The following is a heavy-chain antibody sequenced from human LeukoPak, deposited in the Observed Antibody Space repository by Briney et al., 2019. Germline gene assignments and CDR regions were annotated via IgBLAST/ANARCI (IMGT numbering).Heavy chain of an antibody. J-gene: IGHJ6*03. D-gene: IGHD6-19*01. CDR1: GFAFSSFA. CDR3: TKELHVAVAVADYYYFYMDV. Sequence: VGSLRLSCAASGFAFSSFAMGWVRQSPGKGLEWLSTINGGGNTTFYSDSVKGRLTISRDNSKNTLYLHMDSLRPDDTATYYCTKELHVAVAVADYYYFYMDVWGRGTAVTVSS. CDR2: INGGGNTT. V-gene: IGHV3-23*01.